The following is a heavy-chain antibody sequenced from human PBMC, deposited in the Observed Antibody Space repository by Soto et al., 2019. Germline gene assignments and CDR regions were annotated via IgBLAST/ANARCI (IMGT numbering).Heavy chain of an antibody. CDR2: INHSGST. D-gene: IGHD3-22*01. J-gene: IGHJ4*02. CDR3: SRSPGYYDSSGYYYCFDY. V-gene: IGHV4-34*01. CDR1: GGSFSGYY. Sequence: SETLSLTCAVYGGSFSGYYWSWIRQPPGKGLEWIGEINHSGSTNYNPSLKSRVTISVDTSKNQFSLQLSSVTAADTAVYYRSRSPGYYDSSGYYYCFDYWGQGTLVTVSS.